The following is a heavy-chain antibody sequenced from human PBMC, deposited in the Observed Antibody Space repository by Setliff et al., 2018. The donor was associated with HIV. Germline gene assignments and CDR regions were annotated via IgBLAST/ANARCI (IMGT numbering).Heavy chain of an antibody. D-gene: IGHD1-26*01. CDR1: GFTFSIYT. Sequence: GGSLRLSCAASGFTFSIYTMNWVRQAPGKGLEWVSFISWDGTTTFYADSVKGRFTISRDNSEHSLYLQMNSLRAEGSALYYCAKASTKWAVGSVAGYFDYWGQGALVTVSS. V-gene: IGHV3-43D*03. CDR3: AKASTKWAVGSVAGYFDY. CDR2: ISWDGTTT. J-gene: IGHJ4*02.